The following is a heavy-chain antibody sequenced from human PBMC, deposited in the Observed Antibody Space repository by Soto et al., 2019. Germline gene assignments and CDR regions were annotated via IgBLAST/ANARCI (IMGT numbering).Heavy chain of an antibody. CDR3: AKDRNSGYDSLTRMDV. CDR1: GFIFSNYA. J-gene: IGHJ6*02. Sequence: VQLLESGGGLVQPGGSLRLSCAASGFIFSNYAISWVRQAPGKGLEWASAISGRGGDTYYADSVKGRFTISRDNSKKMLYLQMNSLRAEDTAVYYCAKDRNSGYDSLTRMDVWGQGTTVTVSS. V-gene: IGHV3-23*01. CDR2: ISGRGGDT. D-gene: IGHD5-12*01.